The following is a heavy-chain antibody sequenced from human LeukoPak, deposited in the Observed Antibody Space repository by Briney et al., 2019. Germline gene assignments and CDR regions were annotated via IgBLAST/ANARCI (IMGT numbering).Heavy chain of an antibody. CDR2: INPRDGST. J-gene: IGHJ4*02. CDR1: GYSFSGYF. V-gene: IGHV1-46*01. Sequence: GASVKVSCKASGYSFSGYFMHWVRQVPGQGLEWMGMINPRDGSTRTLQRFQGRLTMTRDTSTSTLYMGLSSLRSEDTATYFCARGADQEFDFWGQGTLVTVSS. CDR3: ARGADQEFDF.